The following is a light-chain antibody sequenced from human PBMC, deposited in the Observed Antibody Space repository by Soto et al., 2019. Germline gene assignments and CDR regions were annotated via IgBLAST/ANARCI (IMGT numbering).Light chain of an antibody. Sequence: DIQMTQSPSTLSASVGDRVTITCRASQSISYWLAWYQQKPGKAPRLLIYKASSLQSGVPSRFSGSGSGTEFTLTISSLQPDDFATYYCQQYISLYTFGQGTKLESK. J-gene: IGKJ2*01. CDR3: QQYISLYT. CDR1: QSISYW. CDR2: KAS. V-gene: IGKV1-5*03.